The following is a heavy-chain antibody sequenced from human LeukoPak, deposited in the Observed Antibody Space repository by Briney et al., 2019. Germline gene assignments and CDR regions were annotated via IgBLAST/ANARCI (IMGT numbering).Heavy chain of an antibody. CDR1: GGSISSYY. J-gene: IGHJ4*02. Sequence: SETLSLTCTVSGGSISSYYWSWIRQPPGKGLEWIGYIYYSGSTNYNPSLKSRVTISVDTSKNQFSLKLSSVTAADTAVYYCARHATSSWEVLFDYWGQGTLVTVSS. D-gene: IGHD6-13*01. V-gene: IGHV4-59*08. CDR3: ARHATSSWEVLFDY. CDR2: IYYSGST.